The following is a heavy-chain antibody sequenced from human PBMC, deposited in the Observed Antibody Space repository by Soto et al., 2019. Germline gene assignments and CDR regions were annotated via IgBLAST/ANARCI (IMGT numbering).Heavy chain of an antibody. V-gene: IGHV3-74*01. J-gene: IGHJ4*02. D-gene: IGHD2-2*01. CDR2: IKSDGNST. CDR3: ARGYCSSTSCFL. CDR1: GFTFRTYW. Sequence: GGSLKLSCAASGFTFRTYWMHWVRQTPGKGLVWVSRIKSDGNSTSYAVSVKGRFTISRDNDKSTLYLQMNSLRAEDTAVYYCARGYCSSTSCFLWGQGTLVTVSS.